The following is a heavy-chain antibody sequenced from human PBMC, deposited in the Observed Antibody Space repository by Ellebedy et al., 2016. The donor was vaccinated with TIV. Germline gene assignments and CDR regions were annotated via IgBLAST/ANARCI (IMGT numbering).Heavy chain of an antibody. CDR1: GGSFSHYY. CDR3: ARGPRYDPRGSFDY. Sequence: SETLSLTXAVYGGSFSHYYWNWIRQPPVKGLEWIGEINHSGGTNCNPSLKSRVTISVDTSMKQFSLKLRSVTAADTAVYYCARGPRYDPRGSFDYWGQGTLVTVSS. J-gene: IGHJ4*02. CDR2: INHSGGT. V-gene: IGHV4-34*01. D-gene: IGHD1-14*01.